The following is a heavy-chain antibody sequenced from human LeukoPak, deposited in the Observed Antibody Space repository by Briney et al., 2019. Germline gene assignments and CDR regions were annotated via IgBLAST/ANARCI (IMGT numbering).Heavy chain of an antibody. J-gene: IGHJ6*02. V-gene: IGHV4-59*02. CDR2: VYYSGST. CDR1: GGSVNNYY. Sequence: SETLSLTCTVFGGSVNNYYWTRIHQPPGKGLEWIGDVYYSGSTSFKPYLNSRLTISTDTSNNQVSLSLRSVPAAATAVYYCARLSRIASAGAYSYHALDVWGQGITVTVSS. CDR3: ARLSRIASAGAYSYHALDV. D-gene: IGHD6-13*01.